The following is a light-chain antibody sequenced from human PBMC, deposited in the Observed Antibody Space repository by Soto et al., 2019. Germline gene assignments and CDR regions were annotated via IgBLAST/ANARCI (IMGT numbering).Light chain of an antibody. J-gene: IGKJ5*01. CDR1: HSVSNN. CDR3: QQYNDWPPIT. Sequence: EIIMTQSPATLSVSPGERATLSCRASHSVSNNLAWYQQKPGQAPRLLIYYASTRATGIPARFSGSGSGTEFTLTISSLPSEDFALYYCQQYNDWPPITFGQGTRLEVK. CDR2: YAS. V-gene: IGKV3-15*01.